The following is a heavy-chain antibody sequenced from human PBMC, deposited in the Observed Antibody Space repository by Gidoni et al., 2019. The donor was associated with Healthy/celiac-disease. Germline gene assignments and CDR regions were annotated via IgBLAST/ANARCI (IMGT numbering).Heavy chain of an antibody. Sequence: EVQLLESGGGLVQPGGSLRLSCAASGFTFSSHAMSWFRQAPGKGLEWVSAISGSGGSTYYADSVKGRFTISRDNSKNTLYLQMNSLRAEDTAVYYCAKDRPYYYGSGSYYPADYYYMDVWEKGPRSPSP. V-gene: IGHV3-23*01. J-gene: IGHJ6*03. CDR1: GFTFSSHA. CDR3: AKDRPYYYGSGSYYPADYYYMDV. D-gene: IGHD3-10*01. CDR2: ISGSGGST.